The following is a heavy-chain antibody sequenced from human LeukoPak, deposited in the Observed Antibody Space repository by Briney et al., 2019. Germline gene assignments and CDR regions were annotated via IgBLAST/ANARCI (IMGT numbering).Heavy chain of an antibody. D-gene: IGHD6-19*01. CDR1: GGTFSSYA. CDR3: AREGNFGYSSGWDPQDYYYYGMDV. J-gene: IGHJ6*02. V-gene: IGHV1-69*01. Sequence: SVKVSCTASGGTFSSYAISWVRQAPGQGLEWMGGIIPIFGTTNYAQKFQGRVTITADESTSTAYMELSSLRSEDTAVYYCAREGNFGYSSGWDPQDYYYYGMDVWGQGTTVTVSS. CDR2: IIPIFGTT.